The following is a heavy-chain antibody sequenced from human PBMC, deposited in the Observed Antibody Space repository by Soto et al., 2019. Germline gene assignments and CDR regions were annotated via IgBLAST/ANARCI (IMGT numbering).Heavy chain of an antibody. CDR1: GYSFITSYH. J-gene: IGHJ3*02. D-gene: IGHD5-12*01. CDR2: INPTGSMT. V-gene: IGHV1-46*01. Sequence: QVQLVQSGAEVKKPGASVKVSCKASGYSFITSYHMHWVRQAPGQGLEWMGIINPTGSMTRYSQKFQCRLTMTRDTSTTTDYMELSNLTSEDTAVYFCASDTGYDHDAFDIWGQGTRVTVSS. CDR3: ASDTGYDHDAFDI.